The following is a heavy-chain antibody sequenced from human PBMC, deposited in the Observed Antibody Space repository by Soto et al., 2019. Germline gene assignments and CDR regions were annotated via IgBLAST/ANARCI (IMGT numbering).Heavy chain of an antibody. J-gene: IGHJ6*02. D-gene: IGHD5-18*01. CDR2: IDPSDSYT. V-gene: IGHV5-10-1*01. CDR3: ERGRLLSNYGMDV. Sequence: PXDSLKVSWKCSGYSFTSYWISLVLQMPGKGLEWMGRIDPSDSYTNYSPSFQGHVTISADKSISTAYLQWSSLKASDTAMYYCERGRLLSNYGMDVWGQGTTVTVSS. CDR1: GYSFTSYW.